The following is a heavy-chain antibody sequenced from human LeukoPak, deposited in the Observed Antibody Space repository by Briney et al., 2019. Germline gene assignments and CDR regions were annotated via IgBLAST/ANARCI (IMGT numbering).Heavy chain of an antibody. D-gene: IGHD5-18*01. J-gene: IGHJ4*02. CDR3: ARVSQLWFIPDY. V-gene: IGHV3-33*01. Sequence: GRSLRLSCAASGFTFSSYGMHWVRQAPGKGLEWVAVIWYDGSNKYYADSVKGRFTISRDNSKNTLYPQMNSLRAEDTAVYYCARVSQLWFIPDYWGQGTLVTVSS. CDR2: IWYDGSNK. CDR1: GFTFSSYG.